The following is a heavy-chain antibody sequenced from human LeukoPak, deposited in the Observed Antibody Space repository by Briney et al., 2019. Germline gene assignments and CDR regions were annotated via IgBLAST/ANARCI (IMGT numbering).Heavy chain of an antibody. CDR1: GGSISSSSYY. J-gene: IGHJ6*02. D-gene: IGHD3-10*01. CDR2: IYYSGST. V-gene: IGHV4-39*01. Sequence: SETLSLTCTVSGGSISSSSYYWVWIRQPPGKGLEWIGSIYYSGSTYYNPSLKSRVTISVDTSKNQFSLKLSSVTAADTAVYYCARRGYYGSGSYYSGGMDVWGQGTTVTVSS. CDR3: ARRGYYGSGSYYSGGMDV.